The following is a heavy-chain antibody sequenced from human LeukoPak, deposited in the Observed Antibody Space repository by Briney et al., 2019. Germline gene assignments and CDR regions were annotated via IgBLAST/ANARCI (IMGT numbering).Heavy chain of an antibody. CDR1: GFTFSSYA. CDR2: IRGSGSSI. D-gene: IGHD1-26*01. V-gene: IGHV3-23*01. CDR3: AKGGSGTYYGIDY. Sequence: GGSLRLSCAASGFTFSSYAMTWVCQAPGKGLEWVSAIRGSGSSIYYADSVKSRFTISRDNSKNTLYLQMNSLRAEDTAVYYCAKGGSGTYYGIDYWGQGTLVTVSS. J-gene: IGHJ4*02.